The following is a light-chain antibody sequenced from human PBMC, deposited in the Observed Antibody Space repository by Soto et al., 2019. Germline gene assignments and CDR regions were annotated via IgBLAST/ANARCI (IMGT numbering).Light chain of an antibody. Sequence: QSVLTQPPSVSGAPGQRVTISCTGSSSNIGAGYDVHWYQQLPGRAPKLLIYANSNQPSGVPDRFAGARSGTSASLASTGLQVEDRADYSCQSYDSSLSGFYVFGTGTKVTVL. J-gene: IGLJ1*01. CDR1: SSNIGAGYD. CDR2: ANS. V-gene: IGLV1-40*01. CDR3: QSYDSSLSGFYV.